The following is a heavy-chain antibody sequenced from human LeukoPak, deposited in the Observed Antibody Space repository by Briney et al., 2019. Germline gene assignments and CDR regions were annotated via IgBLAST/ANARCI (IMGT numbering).Heavy chain of an antibody. CDR3: ARTTEAHSWRTRYYDYHMDV. J-gene: IGHJ6*03. CDR2: ISGSGGST. Sequence: GGSLRLSCAASGFTFSSYAMSWVRQAPGKGLEWVSAISGSGGSTYYADSVKGRFTISRDNSKNTLYLQMNSLRAEDTAVYYCARTTEAHSWRTRYYDYHMDVWGKGTTVTVSS. V-gene: IGHV3-23*01. CDR1: GFTFSSYA. D-gene: IGHD1-1*01.